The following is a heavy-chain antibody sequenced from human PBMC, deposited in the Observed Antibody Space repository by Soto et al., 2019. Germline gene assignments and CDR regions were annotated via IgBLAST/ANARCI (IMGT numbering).Heavy chain of an antibody. V-gene: IGHV1-69*06. CDR3: ARDPRLRYFDWLSAQYGMDV. D-gene: IGHD3-9*01. Sequence: SVKVSCKASGYSFTGYGINWVRQAPGQGLEWMGGIIPIFGTANYAQKFQGRVTITADKSTSTAYMELSSLRSEDTAVYYCARDPRLRYFDWLSAQYGMDVWGQGTTVTVSS. CDR1: GYSFTGYG. J-gene: IGHJ6*02. CDR2: IIPIFGTA.